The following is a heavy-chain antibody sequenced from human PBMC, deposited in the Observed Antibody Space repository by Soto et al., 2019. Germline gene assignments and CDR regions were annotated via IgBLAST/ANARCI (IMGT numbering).Heavy chain of an antibody. D-gene: IGHD4-17*01. Sequence: SSETLSLTCAVHNGSFSGYYWTWLRQPPGKGLEWIGEINHSGSTNYNPSLKSRVTISIDTSKNQFSVNLRSVIAADTAVYYCARGSAFIHFGDYDYYYGMDVWGQGTTVTVSS. CDR3: ARGSAFIHFGDYDYYYGMDV. V-gene: IGHV4-34*01. CDR2: INHSGST. CDR1: NGSFSGYY. J-gene: IGHJ6*02.